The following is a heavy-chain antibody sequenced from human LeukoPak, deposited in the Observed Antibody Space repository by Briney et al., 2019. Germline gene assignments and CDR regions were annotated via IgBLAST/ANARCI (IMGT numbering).Heavy chain of an antibody. CDR1: GFTFSSYS. CDR2: ISSSSSYI. Sequence: GGSLRLSCAASGFTFSSYSMNWVRQAPGKGLEWVSSISSSSSYIYYADSVKGRFTISRDNAKNSLYLQMNSLRAEDTAVYYCAKGGGLLWLGELPNCFDSWGQGTLVTVSS. V-gene: IGHV3-21*04. D-gene: IGHD3-10*01. J-gene: IGHJ5*01. CDR3: AKGGGLLWLGELPNCFDS.